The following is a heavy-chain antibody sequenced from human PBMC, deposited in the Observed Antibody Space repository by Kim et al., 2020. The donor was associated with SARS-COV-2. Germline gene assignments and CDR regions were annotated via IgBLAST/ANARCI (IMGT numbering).Heavy chain of an antibody. V-gene: IGHV4-31*03. CDR2: MYYSGNT. J-gene: IGHJ5*02. CDR1: GGSISSGGYY. Sequence: SETLSLTCTVSGGSISSGGYYWSWIRQHPGKGLEWIGHMYYSGNTYYSPSLKSRVTISVDTSKNQFSLKLSSVTAADTAQYYCARASTTVTSWFDPWGQG. D-gene: IGHD4-17*01. CDR3: ARASTTVTSWFDP.